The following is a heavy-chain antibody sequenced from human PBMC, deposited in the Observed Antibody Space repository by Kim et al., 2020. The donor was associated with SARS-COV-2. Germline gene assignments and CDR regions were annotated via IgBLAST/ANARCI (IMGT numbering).Heavy chain of an antibody. V-gene: IGHV3-21*01. J-gene: IGHJ4*02. D-gene: IGHD5-18*01. CDR3: ARKDLYSYALDY. Sequence: GGSLRLSCAASGFTFSTYSMSWVRQAPGKGLEWVSSISSSSASRYYADSVKGRFTISRDNAKRSLFLQTSSLRAEDTGFYYCARKDLYSYALDYWGQGNL. CDR2: ISSSSASR. CDR1: GFTFSTYS.